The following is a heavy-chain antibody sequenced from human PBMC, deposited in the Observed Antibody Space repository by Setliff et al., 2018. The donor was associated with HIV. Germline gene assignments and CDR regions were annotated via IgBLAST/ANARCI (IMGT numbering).Heavy chain of an antibody. V-gene: IGHV4-34*01. CDR2: INHSGST. D-gene: IGHD3-3*02. J-gene: IGHJ4*02. CDR3: TRLALGN. Sequence: SETLSLTCAVYGGSFSGYYWSWIRQPPGKGLEWIGEINHSGSTNYNPSLKSRVTISVDTSKNQFSLKLNSVSPTDTAVYYCTRLALGNWGQGTLVTVSS. CDR1: GGSFSGYY.